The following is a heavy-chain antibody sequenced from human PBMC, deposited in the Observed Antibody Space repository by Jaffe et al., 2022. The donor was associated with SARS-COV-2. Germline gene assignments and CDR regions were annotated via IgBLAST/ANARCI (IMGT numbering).Heavy chain of an antibody. CDR2: ISGSGGST. V-gene: IGHV3-23*04. CDR3: AKDQYYGSGNYYGVADY. J-gene: IGHJ4*02. Sequence: EVQLVESGGGLVQPGGSLRLSCAASGFSFSTYGMSWVRQAPGKGLEWVSAISGSGGSTYYADSVKGRFTISRDKSKNTLYLQMNSLRAEDTAIYYCAKDQYYGSGNYYGVADYWGQGTPVTVSS. D-gene: IGHD3-10*01. CDR1: GFSFSTYG.